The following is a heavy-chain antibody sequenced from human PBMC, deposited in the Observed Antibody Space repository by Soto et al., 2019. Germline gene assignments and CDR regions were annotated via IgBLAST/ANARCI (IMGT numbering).Heavy chain of an antibody. CDR1: GFTFSSYG. V-gene: IGHV3-33*01. J-gene: IGHJ6*02. CDR2: IWYDGSNK. Sequence: QVQLVESGGGVVQPGRSLRLSCAASGFTFSSYGMHWVRQAPGKGLEWVAVIWYDGSNKYYADSVKGRFTISRDNSKNTLYLQMNSLRAEDTAVYYCARPRSLGEAFYGMDVWGQGTTVTVSS. CDR3: ARPRSLGEAFYGMDV. D-gene: IGHD3-16*01.